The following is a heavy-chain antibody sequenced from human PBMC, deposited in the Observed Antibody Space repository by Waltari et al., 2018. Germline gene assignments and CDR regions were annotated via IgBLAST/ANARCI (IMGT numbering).Heavy chain of an antibody. D-gene: IGHD4-4*01. J-gene: IGHJ6*02. V-gene: IGHV1-58*02. CDR1: GFTFTSPA. Sequence: QMQLVQSGPEVKKPGTSVKVSCKASGFTFTSPAMQRVRRARGQRLEWIGWIVVGSGNTNYAQKFQERVTITRDMSTSTAYMELSSLRSEDTAVYYCAADRSTVTTDYYYGMDVWGQGTTVTVSS. CDR2: IVVGSGNT. CDR3: AADRSTVTTDYYYGMDV.